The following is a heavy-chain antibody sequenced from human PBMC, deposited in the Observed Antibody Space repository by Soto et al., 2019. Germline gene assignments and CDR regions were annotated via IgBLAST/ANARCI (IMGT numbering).Heavy chain of an antibody. V-gene: IGHV1-69*06. J-gene: IGHJ6*02. Sequence: GASVKVSCKASGGTFSSYAISWVRQAPGQGLEWMGGIIPIFGTANYAQKFQGRVTITADKSTSTAYMELSSLRSEDTAVYYCARSDVGATGYYYYYGMDVWGQGTPVTV. CDR2: IIPIFGTA. CDR3: ARSDVGATGYYYYYGMDV. CDR1: GGTFSSYA. D-gene: IGHD1-26*01.